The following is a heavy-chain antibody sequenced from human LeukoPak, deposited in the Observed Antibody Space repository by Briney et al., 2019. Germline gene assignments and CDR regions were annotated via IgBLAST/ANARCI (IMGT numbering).Heavy chain of an antibody. CDR3: ARGERWLQLPIYY. V-gene: IGHV4-38-2*02. CDR1: GYSISSGYY. CDR2: IYHSGST. Sequence: SETLSLTCTVSGYSISSGYYWGWIRQPPGKGPEWIGSIYHSGSTYYNPSLKSRVTISVDTSKNQFSLKLSSVTAADTAVYYCARGERWLQLPIYYWGQGTLVTVSS. J-gene: IGHJ4*02. D-gene: IGHD5-24*01.